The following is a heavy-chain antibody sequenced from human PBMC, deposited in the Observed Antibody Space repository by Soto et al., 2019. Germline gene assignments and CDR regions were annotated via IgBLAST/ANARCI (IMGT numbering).Heavy chain of an antibody. V-gene: IGHV1-69*06. CDR3: NRGSEYDFWSGYL. CDR1: GGTSTRYA. CDR2: IVPMFGTS. D-gene: IGHD3-3*01. Sequence: QERLVQSGADVMKPGSSVKVSCKVTGGTSTRYAINWVRQAPGQGLEWMGGIVPMFGTSKYAQKFQGRVTITADTSTNIAYMELTSLRSEDTAVYYCNRGSEYDFWSGYLWGQGTLVSVSS. J-gene: IGHJ4*02.